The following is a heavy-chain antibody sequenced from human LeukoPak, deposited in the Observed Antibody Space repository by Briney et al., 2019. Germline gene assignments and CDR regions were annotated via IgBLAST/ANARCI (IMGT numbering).Heavy chain of an antibody. CDR1: GFTFSSYS. CDR3: ARAPAWSGYSLDY. Sequence: GGSLRLSCAASGFTFSSYSMNWVRQAPGKGLEWVSYISSSSSTIYYADSVKGRFTISRDNAKNSLYLQMSSLRAEDTAVYYCARAPAWSGYSLDYWGQGTLVTVSS. CDR2: ISSSSSTI. V-gene: IGHV3-48*01. D-gene: IGHD3-3*01. J-gene: IGHJ4*02.